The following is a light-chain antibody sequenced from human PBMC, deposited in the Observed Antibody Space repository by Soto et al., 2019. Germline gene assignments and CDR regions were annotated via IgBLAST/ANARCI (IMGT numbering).Light chain of an antibody. CDR3: QQYGSSPLT. CDR1: QSVRTY. J-gene: IGKJ4*01. V-gene: IGKV3-20*01. Sequence: EIVLTQSPVTLSLSPGERATLSCRASQSVRTYLAWYQVKPGQAPRLLIYDASRRASGVPARFSGSGSGTDFTLTISRLGPEHFAVYYCQQYGSSPLTFGGGTKVDTK. CDR2: DAS.